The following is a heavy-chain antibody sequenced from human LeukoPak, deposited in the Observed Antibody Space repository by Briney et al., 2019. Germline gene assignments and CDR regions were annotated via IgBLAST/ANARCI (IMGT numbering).Heavy chain of an antibody. J-gene: IGHJ3*02. CDR1: GGSIGSYY. CDR2: IYYSGST. D-gene: IGHD3-9*01. CDR3: ARVYFDWLLKGFDAFDI. Sequence: PSETLSLTCTVSGGSIGSYYWSWIRQPPGKGLEWIGYIYYSGSTNYNPSLKSRVTISVDTSKNQFSLKLSSVTAADTAVYYCARVYFDWLLKGFDAFDIWGQGTMVTVSS. V-gene: IGHV4-59*01.